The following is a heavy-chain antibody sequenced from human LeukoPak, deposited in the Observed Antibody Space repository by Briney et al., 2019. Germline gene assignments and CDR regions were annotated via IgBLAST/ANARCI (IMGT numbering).Heavy chain of an antibody. Sequence: GGSLRLSCAASGFSFSSYWMSWVRQAPGKGLEWVANIKQCEREKYYVDSVKGRFTMSRDNAKNSLYLQMNSLRAEDTAVYYCARDFSDQLITGERWLQFSGHAFDIWGQGTMVTVSS. CDR1: GFSFSSYW. D-gene: IGHD5-24*01. CDR2: IKQCEREK. CDR3: ARDFSDQLITGERWLQFSGHAFDI. J-gene: IGHJ3*02. V-gene: IGHV3-7*01.